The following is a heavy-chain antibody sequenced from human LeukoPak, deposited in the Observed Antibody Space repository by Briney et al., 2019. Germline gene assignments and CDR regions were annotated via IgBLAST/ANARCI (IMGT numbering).Heavy chain of an antibody. Sequence: GGSLRLSCAASGSTFSRYAMSWVRQAPGKGLEWVSALGVSVSGYGGSTYYADSVKGRFTISRDNSKNTLYLQMNSLRAEDTAVYYCAKDHDYWGQGTLVTVSS. CDR1: GSTFSRYA. CDR2: LGVSVSGYGGST. CDR3: AKDHDY. V-gene: IGHV3-23*01. J-gene: IGHJ4*02.